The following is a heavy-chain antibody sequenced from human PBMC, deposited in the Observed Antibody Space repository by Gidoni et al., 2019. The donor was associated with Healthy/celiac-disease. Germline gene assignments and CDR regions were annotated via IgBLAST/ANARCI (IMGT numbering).Heavy chain of an antibody. Sequence: EVQLVESGGGLFQPGGSLRPSCSASGFTVSSNYMSWVRQAPGKGLEWVSVIYSGGSTYYADSVKGRFTISRDNSKNTLYLQMNSLRAEDTAVYYCASYIVLMGVFDYWGQGTLVTVSS. CDR3: ASYIVLMGVFDY. CDR2: IYSGGST. V-gene: IGHV3-66*02. D-gene: IGHD2-8*01. CDR1: GFTVSSNY. J-gene: IGHJ4*02.